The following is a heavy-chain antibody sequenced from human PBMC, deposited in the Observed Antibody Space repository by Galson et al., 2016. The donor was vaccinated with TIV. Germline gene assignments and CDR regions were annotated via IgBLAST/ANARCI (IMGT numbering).Heavy chain of an antibody. CDR3: ARVGGIPPKAFEI. Sequence: SVKVSCKASGNTFTSYTLHWVRQAPGQRLEWMGWINVDNGNTKYSQKFQGRVTITRDTSATTAYMELSSLRSEDTAVYYWARVGGIPPKAFEIWGQGTMDAVSS. V-gene: IGHV1-3*01. CDR2: INVDNGNT. D-gene: IGHD5-18*01. CDR1: GNTFTSYT. J-gene: IGHJ3*02.